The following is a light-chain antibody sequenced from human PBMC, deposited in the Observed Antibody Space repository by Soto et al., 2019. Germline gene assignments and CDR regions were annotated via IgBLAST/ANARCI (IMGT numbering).Light chain of an antibody. V-gene: IGKV1-9*01. Sequence: DIQLTQSPSFLSASVGDRVTISCRASQDVSRFLAWYQQKPGKAPNLLIYAASTLQSGVPSRFSGSGSGTEFTLTISSLQPEDFATYYCQQSYSTTTITFGQGTRLEIK. CDR1: QDVSRF. CDR2: AAS. CDR3: QQSYSTTTIT. J-gene: IGKJ5*01.